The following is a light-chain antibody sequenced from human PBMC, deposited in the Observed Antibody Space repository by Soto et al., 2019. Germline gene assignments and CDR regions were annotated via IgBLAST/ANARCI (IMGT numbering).Light chain of an antibody. J-gene: IGLJ7*01. CDR3: QSFDSSLSGWV. CDR1: SSNIGAGYD. CDR2: GNN. Sequence: QSVLTQPPSVSGAPGQRVTISCTGSSSNIGAGYDVHWSQQVPGTAPKVLLYGNNNRPSGVPDRFSGSKSGTSASLAITGLQAEDEADYYCQSFDSSLSGWVFGGGTQLTVL. V-gene: IGLV1-40*01.